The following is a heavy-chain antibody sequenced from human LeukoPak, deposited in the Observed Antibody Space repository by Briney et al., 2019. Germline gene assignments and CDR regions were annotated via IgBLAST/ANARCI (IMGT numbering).Heavy chain of an antibody. Sequence: GGSLRLSCAASGFTFSSYTMHWVRQAPGKGLEWVALISYDDSNKYYADSVKGRFTIPRDNPANTLYLQMNSLRADDTAVYYCARGRFYSWELRGAFDVWGQGTMVTVSS. J-gene: IGHJ3*01. CDR3: ARGRFYSWELRGAFDV. D-gene: IGHD1-26*01. CDR2: ISYDDSNK. CDR1: GFTFSSYT. V-gene: IGHV3-30*04.